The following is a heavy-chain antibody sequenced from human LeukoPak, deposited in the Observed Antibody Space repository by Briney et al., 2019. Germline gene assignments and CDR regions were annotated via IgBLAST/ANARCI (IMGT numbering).Heavy chain of an antibody. D-gene: IGHD3-22*01. Sequence: ASVKVSCKASGGTFSSYTISWVRQAPGQGLEWIGRIIPILGIAKYAQKFQGRDTITADKSTSTAYMELSSLRSEETAVYYFARDLDDSSGYWSYYYYGMDVWGQGTTVTVSS. J-gene: IGHJ6*02. CDR1: GGTFSSYT. CDR2: IIPILGIA. CDR3: ARDLDDSSGYWSYYYYGMDV. V-gene: IGHV1-69*04.